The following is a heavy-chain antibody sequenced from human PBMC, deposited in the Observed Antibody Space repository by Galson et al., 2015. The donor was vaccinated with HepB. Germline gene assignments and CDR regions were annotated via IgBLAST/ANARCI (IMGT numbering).Heavy chain of an antibody. V-gene: IGHV1-69*13. D-gene: IGHD3-22*01. Sequence: SVKVSCKASGDTFSNYGFSWVRQAPGQGLEWMGGIIPMFGTAYCAQKFQVRVKITADESTSTAYMELISLSSEDTAIYYCARASDYYDTSGRPLPFYFDYWGQGTLVTVSS. CDR1: GDTFSNYG. CDR2: IIPMFGTA. J-gene: IGHJ4*02. CDR3: ARASDYYDTSGRPLPFYFDY.